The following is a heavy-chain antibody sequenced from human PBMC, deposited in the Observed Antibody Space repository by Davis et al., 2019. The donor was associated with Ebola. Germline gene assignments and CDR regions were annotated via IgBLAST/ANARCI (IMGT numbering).Heavy chain of an antibody. CDR2: TDPSDSYT. D-gene: IGHD3-16*02. CDR3: ARHLLS. J-gene: IGHJ4*02. V-gene: IGHV5-10-1*01. CDR1: GYSFTSYC. Sequence: PGGSLTLTCKVSGYSFTSYCIPCVRYLPANALEWMGRTDPSDSYTNYSPSFQVHVTISADKSISTAYLKWSSLKASDTAMYYCARHLLSWGQGTLVTVSS.